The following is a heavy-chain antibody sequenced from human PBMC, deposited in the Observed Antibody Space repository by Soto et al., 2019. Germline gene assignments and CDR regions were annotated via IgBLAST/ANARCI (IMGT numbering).Heavy chain of an antibody. CDR3: AIKSFGYTFFDS. CDR1: GGSISSGDYS. J-gene: IGHJ4*02. Sequence: PSETLSLTCAVSGGSISSGDYSWNWIRQPPGKGLEWIGYIYYGGYTYYNPSLQSRVTMSVDRSRNQFSLKLNSVTAADTAVYYCAIKSFGYTFFDSGGQETLVTFSS. CDR2: IYYGGYT. V-gene: IGHV4-30-2*01. D-gene: IGHD1-1*01.